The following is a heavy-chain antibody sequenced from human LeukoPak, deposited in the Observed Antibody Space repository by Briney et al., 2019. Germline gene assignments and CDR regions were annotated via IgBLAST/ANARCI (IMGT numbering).Heavy chain of an antibody. D-gene: IGHD2-2*01. CDR1: GASISSYY. CDR3: ARAVVVPAASWFDP. Sequence: SETLSLTCTVSGASISSYYWSWIRQPPGKGLEWIGYIYYSGSINYNPSLKSRVTISVDTSKNQFSLKLSSVTAADTAVYYCARAVVVPAASWFDPWGQGTLVTVSS. CDR2: IYYSGSI. J-gene: IGHJ5*02. V-gene: IGHV4-59*01.